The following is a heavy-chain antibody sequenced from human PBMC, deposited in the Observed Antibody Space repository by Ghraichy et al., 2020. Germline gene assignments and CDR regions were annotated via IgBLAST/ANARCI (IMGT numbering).Heavy chain of an antibody. CDR3: AREISPHFGVVNH. J-gene: IGHJ5*02. CDR1: GGSISSGSYY. CDR2: IYTSGST. D-gene: IGHD3-3*01. V-gene: IGHV4-61*02. Sequence: SETLSLTCTVSGGSISSGSYYWSWIRQPAGKGLEWIGRIYTSGSTNYNPSLKSRVTISVDTSKNQFSLKLSSVTAADTAVYYCAREISPHFGVVNHWGQGTLVTVSS.